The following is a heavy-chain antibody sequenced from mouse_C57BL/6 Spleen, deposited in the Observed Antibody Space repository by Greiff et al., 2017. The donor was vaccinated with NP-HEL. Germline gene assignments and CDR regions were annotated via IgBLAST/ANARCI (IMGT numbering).Heavy chain of an antibody. V-gene: IGHV1-15*01. D-gene: IGHD1-1*01. CDR2: IDPETGGT. CDR3: KRWAIWTYGSSYVRYFDV. CDR1: GYTFTDYE. Sequence: QVQLQQSGAELVRPGASVTLSCKASGYTFTDYEMHWVKQTPVHGLEWIGAIDPETGGTAYNQKFKGKAILTADKSSSTAYMELRSRTSEDSAVYYCKRWAIWTYGSSYVRYFDVWGTGTTVTVSS. J-gene: IGHJ1*03.